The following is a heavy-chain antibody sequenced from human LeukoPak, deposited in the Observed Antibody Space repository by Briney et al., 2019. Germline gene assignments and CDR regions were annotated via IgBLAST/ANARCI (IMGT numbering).Heavy chain of an antibody. CDR1: GFTFSSYE. Sequence: GGSLRLSCAASGFTFSSYEMNWVRQAPGQGLEWVSYISSSGSTIYYADSVKGRFTISRDNAKNSLYLQMNSQRAEDTAVYYCARGDPRVGATDYWGQGTLVTVSS. V-gene: IGHV3-48*03. J-gene: IGHJ4*02. CDR3: ARGDPRVGATDY. CDR2: ISSSGSTI. D-gene: IGHD1-26*01.